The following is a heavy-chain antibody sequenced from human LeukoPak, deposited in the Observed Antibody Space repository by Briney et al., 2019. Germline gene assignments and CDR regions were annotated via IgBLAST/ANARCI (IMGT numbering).Heavy chain of an antibody. J-gene: IGHJ4*02. D-gene: IGHD2-2*02. V-gene: IGHV3-74*01. CDR2: INSDGSST. CDR1: GFTFSSYW. CDR3: ALVPAAIREYYFDY. Sequence: PGGSLRLSCVVSGFTFSSYWIHWVRQAPGKGLEWVSRINSDGSSTTYADSVKGRFTISRDNSKNTLYLQMNSLRAEDTAVYYCALVPAAIREYYFDYWGQGTLVTVSS.